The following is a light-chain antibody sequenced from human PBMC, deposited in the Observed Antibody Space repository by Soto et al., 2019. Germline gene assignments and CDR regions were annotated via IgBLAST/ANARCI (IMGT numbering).Light chain of an antibody. CDR2: GAS. J-gene: IGKJ2*01. CDR3: HQYNYWPGT. Sequence: VMTQSPVTLSVSPGERAILSCRASQSVNINLAWYQQKPGQAPRLLIYGASTRPTDIPARFSGSGSGTEFTLTISSLQSKDFAVYYCHQYNYWPGTFGQGTKLDIK. V-gene: IGKV3-15*01. CDR1: QSVNIN.